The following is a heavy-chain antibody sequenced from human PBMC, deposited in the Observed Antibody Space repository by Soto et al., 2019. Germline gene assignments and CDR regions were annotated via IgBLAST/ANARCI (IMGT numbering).Heavy chain of an antibody. D-gene: IGHD3-16*01. Sequence: QVKLVQSGAEVKEPGASVKVSCKASGYTFSNYGLHWVRQAPGQRLEWMGWIHGGSGDTKYSQKLQGRVTITRDTSASTAYMELSSLRSEDSAVFYCARGEDVWGQGTLVTVSS. J-gene: IGHJ4*02. CDR1: GYTFSNYG. CDR3: ARGEDV. CDR2: IHGGSGDT. V-gene: IGHV1-3*01.